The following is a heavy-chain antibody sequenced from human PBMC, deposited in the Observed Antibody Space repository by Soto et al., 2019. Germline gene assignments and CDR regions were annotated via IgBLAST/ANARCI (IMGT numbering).Heavy chain of an antibody. Sequence: EVQLVESGGGLVQPGGSLRLSCAASGFTFSNYWMHWVRQVPGKGLVWVSHIDSDGNHTTYADSVKGRFTISRDNAKNMVYLQMNSLRAEDTAVYYCVRDDVGVGIDYWGLGTLVTVSS. V-gene: IGHV3-74*01. J-gene: IGHJ4*02. CDR2: IDSDGNHT. CDR1: GFTFSNYW. D-gene: IGHD1-26*01. CDR3: VRDDVGVGIDY.